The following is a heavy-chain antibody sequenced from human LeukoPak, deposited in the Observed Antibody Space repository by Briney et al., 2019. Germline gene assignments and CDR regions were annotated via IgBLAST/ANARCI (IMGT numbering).Heavy chain of an antibody. CDR2: IRYDGTTK. CDR1: EFTFSSFG. Sequence: GGSLRLSCVVSEFTFSSFGMHWVRQAPGKGLQWVAFIRYDGTTKYYTDSVKGRFTISRDNSKNTLYLQMNSLRAEDTAVYYCARDLGLVNAFDIWGQGTMVTVSS. CDR3: ARDLGLVNAFDI. V-gene: IGHV3-30*02. J-gene: IGHJ3*02. D-gene: IGHD3/OR15-3a*01.